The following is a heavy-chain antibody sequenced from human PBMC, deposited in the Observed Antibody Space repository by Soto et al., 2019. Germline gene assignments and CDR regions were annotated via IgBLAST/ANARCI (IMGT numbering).Heavy chain of an antibody. CDR3: TTVGDYYYYYMDV. V-gene: IGHV3-15*01. CDR2: IKSKTDGGTT. Sequence: GGSLRLSCAASGFTFSKAWMSWGRQAPGKGLEWVGRIKSKTDGGTTDYAAPVKGRFTISRDDSKNTLYLQMNSLKTEDTAVYYCTTVGDYYYYYMDVWGKGTTVTVSS. D-gene: IGHD3-10*01. J-gene: IGHJ6*03. CDR1: GFTFSKAW.